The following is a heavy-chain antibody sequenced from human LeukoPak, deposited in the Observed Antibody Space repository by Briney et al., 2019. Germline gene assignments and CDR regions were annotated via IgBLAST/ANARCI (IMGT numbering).Heavy chain of an antibody. V-gene: IGHV1-46*01. Sequence: ASVKVSCKASGYTFTSYYMHCVRQAPGQGLEWMGIINPSGGSTSYAQKFQGRVTMTRDTSTSTVYMELSSLRSEDTAVYYCASLAVAGTPFDYWGQGTLVTVSS. CDR2: INPSGGST. CDR3: ASLAVAGTPFDY. J-gene: IGHJ4*02. CDR1: GYTFTSYY. D-gene: IGHD6-19*01.